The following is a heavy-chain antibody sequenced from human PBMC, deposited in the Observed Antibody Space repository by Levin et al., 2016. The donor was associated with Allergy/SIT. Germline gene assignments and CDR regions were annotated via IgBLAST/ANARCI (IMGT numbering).Heavy chain of an antibody. CDR3: ARDSHTIYSGSYYWYFDL. D-gene: IGHD1-26*01. CDR1: GFTFSSYW. J-gene: IGHJ2*01. CDR2: INSDGSST. V-gene: IGHV3-74*01. Sequence: GESLKISCAASGFTFSSYWMHWVRQAPGKGLVWVSRINSDGSSTSYADSVKGRFTISRDNAKNTLYLQMNSLRAEDTAVYYCARDSHTIYSGSYYWYFDLWGRGTLVTVSS.